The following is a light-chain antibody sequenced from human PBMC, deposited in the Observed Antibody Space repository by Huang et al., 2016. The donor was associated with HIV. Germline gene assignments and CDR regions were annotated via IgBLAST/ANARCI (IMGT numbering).Light chain of an antibody. Sequence: IVVTQSPDSLAVSLGERAAIHCKSSQSLLYSSNNNNDLAGYQQKPGQSPALLIYWASTRAPGVPDRFNGSGSGTDFTLTINSLQTEDVALYYCQQYFSTPLTFGGGTKVDIK. CDR2: WAS. CDR1: QSLLYSSNNNND. V-gene: IGKV4-1*01. CDR3: QQYFSTPLT. J-gene: IGKJ4*01.